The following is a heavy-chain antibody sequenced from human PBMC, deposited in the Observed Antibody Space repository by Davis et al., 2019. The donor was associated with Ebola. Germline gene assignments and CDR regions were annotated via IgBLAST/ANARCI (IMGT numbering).Heavy chain of an antibody. CDR3: AKSAGTPGWFGP. D-gene: IGHD1-1*01. V-gene: IGHV3-23*01. CDR1: GSTFSSDA. CDR2: ISATGGST. Sequence: PGGSLRLSCAASGSTFSSDAMSWVRQAPGKGLEWVSVISATGGSTYYADSVKGRFTISRDNSKNTLYMEMNSLRAEDTALYYCAKSAGTPGWFGPWGQGTLVTVSS. J-gene: IGHJ5*02.